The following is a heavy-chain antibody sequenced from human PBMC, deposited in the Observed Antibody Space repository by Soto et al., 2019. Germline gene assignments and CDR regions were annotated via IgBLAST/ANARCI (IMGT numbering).Heavy chain of an antibody. CDR1: GGSFSGYY. Sequence: SETLSLTCAVYGGSFSGYYWSWIRQPPGKGLEWIGEINHSGSTNYNPSLKSRVTISVDTSKNQFSLKLSSVTAADTAVYYCARGFYYYYYYMDVWGKGTTVTVS. CDR3: ARGFYYYYYYMDV. V-gene: IGHV4-34*01. J-gene: IGHJ6*03. CDR2: INHSGST.